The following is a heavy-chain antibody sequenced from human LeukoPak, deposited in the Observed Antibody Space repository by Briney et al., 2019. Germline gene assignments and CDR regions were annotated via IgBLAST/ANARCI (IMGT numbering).Heavy chain of an antibody. J-gene: IGHJ6*03. CDR3: ARDTPPADFWSGYYTSYYYYMDV. Sequence: ASVKVSCKASGGTFNSYAISWVRQAPGQGLEWMGWISAYNGNTNYAQKLQGRVTMTTDTSTSTAYMELRSLRSDDTAVYYCARDTPPADFWSGYYTSYYYYMDVWGKGTTVTVSS. CDR1: GGTFNSYA. D-gene: IGHD3-3*01. V-gene: IGHV1-18*01. CDR2: ISAYNGNT.